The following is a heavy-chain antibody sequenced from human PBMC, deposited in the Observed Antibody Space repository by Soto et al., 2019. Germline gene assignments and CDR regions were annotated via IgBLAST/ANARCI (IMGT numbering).Heavy chain of an antibody. V-gene: IGHV3-23*01. Sequence: VQLLESGGGLVQPGGSLRLSCAASGFIFNNYAMGWVRQAPGKGLEWVSSITGSGGGSYYADSVKGRFSISRDNSKNTLYLQMNSLRAEDTAIYYCAKDYAEIAVADAPCDYWGQGTLVTVSS. CDR3: AKDYAEIAVADAPCDY. J-gene: IGHJ4*02. D-gene: IGHD6-19*01. CDR1: GFIFNNYA. CDR2: ITGSGGGS.